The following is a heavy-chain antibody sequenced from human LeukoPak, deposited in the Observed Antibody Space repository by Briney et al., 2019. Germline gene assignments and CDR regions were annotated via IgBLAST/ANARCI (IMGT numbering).Heavy chain of an antibody. J-gene: IGHJ4*02. CDR1: GGSINSSSYY. CDR2: IYYSGST. D-gene: IGHD6-13*01. Sequence: PSETLSLTCTVPGGSINSSSYYWGWVRQPPRKGLEWIGSIYYSGSTYYNPSLKSRVTISVDTSKNQSSLKLSSVTAADTAVYYCARMGNSSTNWGQGTLVTVSS. CDR3: ARMGNSSTN. V-gene: IGHV4-39*01.